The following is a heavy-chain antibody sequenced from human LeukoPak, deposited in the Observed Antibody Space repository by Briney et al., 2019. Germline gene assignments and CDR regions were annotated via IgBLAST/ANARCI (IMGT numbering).Heavy chain of an antibody. CDR3: ARERTYYYDSNPDYFDY. J-gene: IGHJ4*02. CDR2: INWNGGST. Sequence: GGSLRLSCAASGFTFSSYWMHWVRQAPGKGLEWVSGINWNGGSTGYADSVKGRFTISRDNAKNSLYLQMNSLRVGDTALYYCARERTYYYDSNPDYFDYWGQGTLVTVSS. D-gene: IGHD3-22*01. CDR1: GFTFSSYW. V-gene: IGHV3-20*04.